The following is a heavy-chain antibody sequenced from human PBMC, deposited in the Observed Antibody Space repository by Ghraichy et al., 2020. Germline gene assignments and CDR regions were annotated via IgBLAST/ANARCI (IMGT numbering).Heavy chain of an antibody. V-gene: IGHV4-39*01. CDR3: ARHVEEQSSPFDH. CDR1: GGSVSISNHY. CDR2: IYYTGKT. J-gene: IGHJ4*02. Sequence: SETLSLTCTVSGGSVSISNHYWGWIRQPPGKGLEWIGSIYYTGKTYYSPSLKSRVTLFVSTSKNQFSLKVSSVTAADTAVYYCARHVEEQSSPFDHWGQGTLVTVSS. D-gene: IGHD1/OR15-1a*01.